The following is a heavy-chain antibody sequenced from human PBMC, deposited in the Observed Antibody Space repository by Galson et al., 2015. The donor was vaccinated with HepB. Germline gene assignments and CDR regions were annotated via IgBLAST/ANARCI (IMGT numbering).Heavy chain of an antibody. J-gene: IGHJ6*03. CDR2: IKQDGSEK. Sequence: SLRLSCAASGFTFSSHWMSWVRQAPGKGLEWVANIKQDGSEKYYVDSVKGRFTISRDNAKNSLYLQMNSPRAEDTAVYYCVSTIKHYYYYMDVWGKGTTVTVSS. CDR3: VSTIKHYYYYMDV. D-gene: IGHD2-2*01. V-gene: IGHV3-7*03. CDR1: GFTFSSHW.